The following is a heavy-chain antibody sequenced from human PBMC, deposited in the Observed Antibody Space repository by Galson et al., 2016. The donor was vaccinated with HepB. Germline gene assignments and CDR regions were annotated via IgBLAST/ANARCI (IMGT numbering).Heavy chain of an antibody. Sequence: LTLTCTVSGFSLSTSLVGVGWIRQPPGKALEWLAVIYWADDKRYRPSLRSRLTITKDTSKNQVVLKVTNVDTLDTGTYYCAHYCSGGSCYPDWFDPWGQGTLVTVSS. CDR3: AHYCSGGSCYPDWFDP. CDR2: IYWADDK. V-gene: IGHV2-5*02. CDR1: GFSLSTSLVG. J-gene: IGHJ5*02. D-gene: IGHD2-15*01.